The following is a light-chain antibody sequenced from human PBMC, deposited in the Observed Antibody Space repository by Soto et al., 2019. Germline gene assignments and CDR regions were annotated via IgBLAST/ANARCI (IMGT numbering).Light chain of an antibody. CDR3: MRALQTPT. V-gene: IGKV2-28*01. CDR2: LGF. J-gene: IGKJ4*01. CDR1: QSLLHSNGFTY. Sequence: DIVMTQSPLSLPVTPGEPASISCRSSQSLLHSNGFTYLDWYLQKPGQSPQLLIYLGFNRASGVPDRFSGSGSGTDFTLKISRVEAEDVGVYYCMRALQTPTFGGGTKVEI.